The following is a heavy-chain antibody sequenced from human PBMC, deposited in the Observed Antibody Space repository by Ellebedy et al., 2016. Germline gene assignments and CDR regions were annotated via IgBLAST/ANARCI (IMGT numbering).Heavy chain of an antibody. CDR1: GFTFSTSS. D-gene: IGHD2-21*01. CDR3: VRDNGVVVSAN. V-gene: IGHV3-48*04. J-gene: IGHJ4*02. Sequence: GESLKISCAASGFTFSTSSMNWVRQSPGRGLEWLAYISSSAATIHYADSVRGRFTVSRDGAKNSLYLQLISLRADDTALYYCVRDNGVVVSANWGQGTLVTVSS. CDR2: ISSSAATI.